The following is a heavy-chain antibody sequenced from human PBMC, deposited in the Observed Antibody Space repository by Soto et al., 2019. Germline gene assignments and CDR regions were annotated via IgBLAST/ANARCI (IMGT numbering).Heavy chain of an antibody. V-gene: IGHV1-18*01. Sequence: QVELVQSGAEVKKPGASVKVSCKASGYSFTRYGISWVRQAPGQGLEWMGWISAYNGNTNYAQKLQGRVTMTTDTSTTTAYMELRSLRSDDTAVYYCARDWETTVTTQPDYWGQGTLVTVSS. J-gene: IGHJ4*02. CDR2: ISAYNGNT. CDR1: GYSFTRYG. CDR3: ARDWETTVTTQPDY. D-gene: IGHD4-17*01.